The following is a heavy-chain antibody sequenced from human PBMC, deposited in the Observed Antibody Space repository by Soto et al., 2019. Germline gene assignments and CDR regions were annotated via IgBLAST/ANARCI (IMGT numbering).Heavy chain of an antibody. Sequence: SVKVSCKASGGTFRTSAISWVRQAPGQGLEWMGGIMPVFPTADYAQKFQGRVTITADESTSTAYMELSSLRSEDTAVYYCARDKDRQQLGGNYYYIMDVWGQGTTVTVSS. D-gene: IGHD3-3*02. J-gene: IGHJ6*01. CDR2: IMPVFPTA. CDR1: GGTFRTSA. CDR3: ARDKDRQQLGGNYYYIMDV. V-gene: IGHV1-69*13.